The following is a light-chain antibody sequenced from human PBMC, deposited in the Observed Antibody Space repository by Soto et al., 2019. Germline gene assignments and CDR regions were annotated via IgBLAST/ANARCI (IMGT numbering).Light chain of an antibody. CDR2: GNS. CDR3: QSYDSSLSGSHVV. J-gene: IGLJ2*01. V-gene: IGLV1-40*01. Sequence: QSVLTQPPSVSGAPGQRVTISCTGSSSNIVAGYDVHWYQQRPGTAPKLLIYGNSNRPSGVPDRFSGSKSGTSASLAITGLQAEDEADDYCQSYDSSLSGSHVVFGGGTKLTVL. CDR1: SSNIVAGYD.